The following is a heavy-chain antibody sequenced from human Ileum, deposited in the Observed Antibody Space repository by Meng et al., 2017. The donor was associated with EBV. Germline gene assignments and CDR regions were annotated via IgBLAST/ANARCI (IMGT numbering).Heavy chain of an antibody. CDR1: GASITESNA. Sequence: QLQWQEAGPGLVKPSGTLSLTCAVSGASITESNAWSWVRQPPGKGLEWIGEIYHSGGTNYNPSLKSRVTISVDKSKNQISLKLNSVTAADTAVYYCARWAFIYSYGFDHWGQGTLVTVSS. J-gene: IGHJ4*02. D-gene: IGHD5-18*01. V-gene: IGHV4-4*02. CDR3: ARWAFIYSYGFDH. CDR2: IYHSGGT.